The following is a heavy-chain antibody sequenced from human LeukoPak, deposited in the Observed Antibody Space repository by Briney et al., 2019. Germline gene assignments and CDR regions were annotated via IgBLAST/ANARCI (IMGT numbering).Heavy chain of an antibody. V-gene: IGHV3-30-3*01. J-gene: IGHJ4*02. CDR3: ARIAAAGTWGPFDY. CDR1: GFTFSSYA. CDR2: ISYDGSNK. D-gene: IGHD6-13*01. Sequence: GRSLRLSYAASGFTFSSYAMHWVRQAPSKGLEWVAVISYDGSNKYYADSVKGRFTISRDNSKNTLYLQMNSLRAEDTAVYYCARIAAAGTWGPFDYWGQGTLVTVSS.